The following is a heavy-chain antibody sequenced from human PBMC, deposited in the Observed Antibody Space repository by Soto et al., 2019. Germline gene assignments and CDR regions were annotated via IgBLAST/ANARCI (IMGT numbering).Heavy chain of an antibody. CDR2: INPSGGST. CDR1: GNTFTSYY. J-gene: IGHJ5*02. Sequence: QVQLVQSGAEVKKPGASVKDSCKASGNTFTSYYMHWVRQAPGQGLEWMGIINPSGGSTSYAQKFQGRVTMTRDTSTSTVYMELSSLRSEDTAVYYCARASCSSTSCYTGNWFDPWGQGTLVTDSS. CDR3: ARASCSSTSCYTGNWFDP. V-gene: IGHV1-46*01. D-gene: IGHD2-2*02.